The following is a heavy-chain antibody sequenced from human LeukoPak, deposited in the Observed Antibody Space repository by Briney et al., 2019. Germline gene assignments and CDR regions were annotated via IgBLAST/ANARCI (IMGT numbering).Heavy chain of an antibody. D-gene: IGHD3-3*01. V-gene: IGHV3-7*01. Sequence: GGSLRLSCADSGFTFSHYWMSWVRQAPGKGLEWVANIKQDGSEIYYLDSVKGRFTISRDNAKNSLYLQMNSLRAEDTAVYYCARLKPSFGVAKNYYYYYMDVWGKGTTVTVSS. CDR1: GFTFSHYW. CDR3: ARLKPSFGVAKNYYYYYMDV. J-gene: IGHJ6*03. CDR2: IKQDGSEI.